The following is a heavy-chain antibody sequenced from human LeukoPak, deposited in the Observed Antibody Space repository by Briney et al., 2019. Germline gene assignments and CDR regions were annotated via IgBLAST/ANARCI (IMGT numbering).Heavy chain of an antibody. V-gene: IGHV4-39*01. CDR2: IYYSGST. J-gene: IGHJ4*02. CDR1: GGSISSSSYY. D-gene: IGHD1-7*01. CDR3: ARPATTGRRYYFDY. Sequence: PSETLSLTCTVSGGSISSSSYYWGWIRQPPGKGLEWIGSIYYSGSTYYNPSLKSRVTISVDTSENQFSLKLSSVTAADTAVYYCARPATTGRRYYFDYWGQGTLVTVSS.